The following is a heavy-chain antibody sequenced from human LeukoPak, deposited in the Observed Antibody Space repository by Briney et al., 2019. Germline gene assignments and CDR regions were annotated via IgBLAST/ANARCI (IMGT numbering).Heavy chain of an antibody. CDR3: ARDGLVIIYYGMDV. CDR1: GYTLTELS. CDR2: FDPEDGET. J-gene: IGHJ6*02. Sequence: ASVKVSCKVSGYTLTELSMHWVRQAPGKGLEWMGGFDPEDGETIYAQKFQGRVTMTEDTSTDTAYMELRSLRSDDTAVYYCARDGLVIIYYGMDVWGQGTTVTVSS. V-gene: IGHV1-24*01. D-gene: IGHD3/OR15-3a*01.